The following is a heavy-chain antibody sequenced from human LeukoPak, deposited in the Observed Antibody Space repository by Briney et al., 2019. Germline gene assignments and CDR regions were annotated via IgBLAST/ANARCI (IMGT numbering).Heavy chain of an antibody. J-gene: IGHJ4*02. V-gene: IGHV3-53*01. CDR3: ARAKYDSSGYQS. CDR1: GFTLSSNY. Sequence: GGSLRLSCAASGFTLSSNYMSWVRQAPGKGLEWVSVIYSGGSTYYADSVKGRFTISRDNSKNALYLQMNSLRAEDTAVYYCARAKYDSSGYQSWGQGTLVTVSS. CDR2: IYSGGST. D-gene: IGHD3-22*01.